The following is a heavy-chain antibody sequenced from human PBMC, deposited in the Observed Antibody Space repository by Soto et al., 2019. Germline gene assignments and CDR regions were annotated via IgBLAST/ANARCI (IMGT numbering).Heavy chain of an antibody. V-gene: IGHV3-23*01. J-gene: IGHJ4*02. CDR1: GFTFSSYA. Sequence: GGSLRLSCAASGFTFSSYAMTWGRQTPGKGLGWVSGISGSGGSTYYADSVKGRFTISRDNSKNTLYLQMNSLRAEDTAVYYCAKGWITVIEVVTIPHFFDYWGQGSLVTVSS. D-gene: IGHD3-22*01. CDR2: ISGSGGST. CDR3: AKGWITVIEVVTIPHFFDY.